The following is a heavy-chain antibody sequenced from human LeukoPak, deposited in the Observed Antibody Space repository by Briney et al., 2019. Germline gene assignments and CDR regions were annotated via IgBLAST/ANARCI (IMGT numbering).Heavy chain of an antibody. CDR3: AREFDL. J-gene: IGHJ2*01. Sequence: PSETLSLTCTVSGGSISSGNYYWNWIRQPAGKGLGWIGLIYTSGSTYYNPSLKSRLTISLDTSKNQFSLKLGSVTAADTAVYYCAREFDLWGRGTLVTVSS. CDR2: IYTSGST. CDR1: GGSISSGNYY. V-gene: IGHV4-61*02.